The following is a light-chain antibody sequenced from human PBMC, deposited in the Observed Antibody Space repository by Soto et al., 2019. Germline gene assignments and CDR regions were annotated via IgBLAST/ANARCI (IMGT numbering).Light chain of an antibody. J-gene: IGKJ5*01. CDR1: QSVSSN. Sequence: EIVMTQSPATLSVSPGERATLSCRASQSVSSNLAWYQQKPGQAPRLLIYDASNRATGIPARFSGSGSGTDFTLTISSLEPEDFAVYYCQQRNIWPPVTFGQRTRLEI. V-gene: IGKV3-11*01. CDR2: DAS. CDR3: QQRNIWPPVT.